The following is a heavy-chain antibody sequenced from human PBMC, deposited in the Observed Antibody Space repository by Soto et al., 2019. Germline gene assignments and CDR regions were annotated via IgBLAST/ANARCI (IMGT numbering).Heavy chain of an antibody. CDR2: INPSGGST. Sequence: QVQLVQSGAEVKKPGASVKVSRKASGYTFTRYYMEWVRQAPGQGLEWMGTINPSGGSTRYAQKFQGRVTMTRDTSTSTVYMELSSLRSEDTAVYYCARREGDYGDPRYDYWGQGTPVTVSS. CDR3: ARREGDYGDPRYDY. V-gene: IGHV1-46*03. D-gene: IGHD4-17*01. CDR1: GYTFTRYY. J-gene: IGHJ4*02.